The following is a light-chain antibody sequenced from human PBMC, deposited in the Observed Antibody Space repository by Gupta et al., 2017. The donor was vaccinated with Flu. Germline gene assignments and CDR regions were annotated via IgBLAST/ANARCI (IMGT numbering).Light chain of an antibody. CDR1: QGLVYSDGNTY. V-gene: IGKV2-30*01. Sequence: VTLGQPASISCRSSQGLVYSDGNTYWHWFQQRPGQSPRRLIYQVSNRESGVPDRFSGSGSGTDFTLKISRVEAEDVGILFCMQGAHWPWAFGQGTTVEIK. CDR2: QVS. J-gene: IGKJ1*01. CDR3: MQGAHWPWA.